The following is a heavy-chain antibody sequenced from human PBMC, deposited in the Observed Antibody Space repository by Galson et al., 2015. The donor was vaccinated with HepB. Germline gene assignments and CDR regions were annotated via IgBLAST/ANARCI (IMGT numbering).Heavy chain of an antibody. CDR3: ARFSVFYYDSSGYSIDAFDI. CDR2: TYYRSKWYN. CDR1: GDSVSSNSAA. J-gene: IGHJ3*02. D-gene: IGHD3-22*01. V-gene: IGHV6-1*01. Sequence: CAISGDSVSSNSAAWNWIRQSPSRGLEWLGRTYYRSKWYNDYAVSVKSRITINPDTSKNQFSLQLNSVTPEDTAVYYCARFSVFYYDSSGYSIDAFDIWGQGTMVTVSS.